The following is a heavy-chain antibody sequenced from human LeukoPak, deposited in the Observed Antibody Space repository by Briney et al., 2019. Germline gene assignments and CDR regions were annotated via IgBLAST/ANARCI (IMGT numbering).Heavy chain of an antibody. CDR3: AVKLGYYYDSSGYYN. V-gene: IGHV4-34*01. CDR2: INHSGST. Sequence: SETLSLTCAVYGGSFSGYYWSWIRQPPGKGLEWIGEINHSGSTNYNPSLKSRVTISVDTSKNQFSLKLSSVTAADTAVYYCAVKLGYYYDSSGYYNWGQGTLVTVSS. D-gene: IGHD3-22*01. J-gene: IGHJ4*02. CDR1: GGSFSGYY.